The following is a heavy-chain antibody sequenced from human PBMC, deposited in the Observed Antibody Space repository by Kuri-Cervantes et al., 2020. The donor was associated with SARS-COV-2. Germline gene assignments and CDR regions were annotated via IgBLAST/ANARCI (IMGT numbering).Heavy chain of an antibody. D-gene: IGHD7-27*01. CDR1: GFTFSSYS. Sequence: GESLKISCAASGFTFSSYSMNWVRQAPGKGLEWVSSISSSSSYIYYADSVKGRFTISRDNAKKSLYLQMNSLRAEDTAVYYCARGGNWAPLDYWGQGTLVTVSS. V-gene: IGHV3-21*01. J-gene: IGHJ4*02. CDR2: ISSSSSYI. CDR3: ARGGNWAPLDY.